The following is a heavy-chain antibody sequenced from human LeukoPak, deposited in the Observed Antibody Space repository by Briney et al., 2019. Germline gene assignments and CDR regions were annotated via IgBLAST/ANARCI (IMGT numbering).Heavy chain of an antibody. V-gene: IGHV3-30-3*01. D-gene: IGHD6-13*01. CDR1: GFTFSSYA. J-gene: IGHJ4*02. CDR3: ARDTSTWYGRFDY. CDR2: ISYDGSNK. Sequence: GGSLRLSCAASGFTFSSYAMHWVRQAPGKGLEWVAVISYDGSNKYYADSVKGRFTISRDNSKNTLYLQMNSLRTEDTAVYYCARDTSTWYGRFDYWGQGTLVTVSS.